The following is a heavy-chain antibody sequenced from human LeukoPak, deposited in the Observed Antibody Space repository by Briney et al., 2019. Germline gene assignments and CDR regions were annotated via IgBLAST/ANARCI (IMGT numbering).Heavy chain of an antibody. V-gene: IGHV1-2*02. CDR3: ARVEIRQQLPLRH. D-gene: IGHD6-13*01. Sequence: GASVKVSCKASGYTFTGYYMHWVRQAPGQGLEWMGWINPNSGGTNYAQKFQGRVTMTRDTSISTAYMELSRLRSDDTAVYYCARVEIRQQLPLRHWGQGTLVTVSS. CDR1: GYTFTGYY. CDR2: INPNSGGT. J-gene: IGHJ1*01.